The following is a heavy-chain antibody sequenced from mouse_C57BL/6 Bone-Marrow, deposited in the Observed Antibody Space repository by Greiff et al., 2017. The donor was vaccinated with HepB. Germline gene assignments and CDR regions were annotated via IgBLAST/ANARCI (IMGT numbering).Heavy chain of an antibody. CDR2: INPYNGGT. Sequence: VQLKESGPVLVKPGASVKMSCKASGYTFTDYYMNWVKQSHGKSLEWIGVINPYNGGTSYNQKFKGKATLTVDKSSSTAYMELNSLTSEDSAVYYCADGYYSAWFAYWGQGTLVTVSA. J-gene: IGHJ3*01. V-gene: IGHV1-19*01. CDR1: GYTFTDYY. D-gene: IGHD2-3*01. CDR3: ADGYYSAWFAY.